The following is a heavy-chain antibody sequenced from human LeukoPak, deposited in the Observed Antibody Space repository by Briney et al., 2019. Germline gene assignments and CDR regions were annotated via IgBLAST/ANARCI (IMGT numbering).Heavy chain of an antibody. CDR2: INHSGST. CDR3: ARVWDIAAAGVFDY. CDR1: GGSFSGYY. D-gene: IGHD6-13*01. V-gene: IGHV4-34*01. J-gene: IGHJ4*02. Sequence: SETLSLTCAVYGGSFSGYYWSWIRQPPGKGLEWIGEINHSGSTSYNPSLKSRVTISVDTSKNQFSLKLSSVTAADTAVYYCARVWDIAAAGVFDYWGQGTLVTVSS.